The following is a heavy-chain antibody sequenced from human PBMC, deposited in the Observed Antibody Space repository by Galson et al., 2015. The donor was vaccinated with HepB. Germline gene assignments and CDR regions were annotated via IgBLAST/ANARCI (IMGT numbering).Heavy chain of an antibody. CDR1: GGSISSGGYY. CDR2: IYYSGST. J-gene: IGHJ4*02. CDR3: ARDYYDSSAESRGIDY. Sequence: LSLTCTVSGGSISSGGYYWSWIRQHPGKGLEWIGYIYYSGSTYYNPSLKSRVTISVDTSKNQFSLKLSSVTAADTAVYYCARDYYDSSAESRGIDYWGQGTLVTVSS. D-gene: IGHD3-22*01. V-gene: IGHV4-31*03.